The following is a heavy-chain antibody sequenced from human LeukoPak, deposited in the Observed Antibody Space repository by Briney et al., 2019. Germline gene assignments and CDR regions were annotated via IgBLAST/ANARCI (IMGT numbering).Heavy chain of an antibody. Sequence: SGGSLRLSCAASGFTFDDYTMHWVRQAPGKGLEWVSLISWDGGSTYYADSVKGRFTISRDNAKNSLYLQMNSLRAEDTALYYCAKHNSGYSSSWALIDYWGQGTLVTVSS. CDR1: GFTFDDYT. CDR3: AKHNSGYSSSWALIDY. CDR2: ISWDGGST. J-gene: IGHJ4*02. D-gene: IGHD6-13*01. V-gene: IGHV3-43*01.